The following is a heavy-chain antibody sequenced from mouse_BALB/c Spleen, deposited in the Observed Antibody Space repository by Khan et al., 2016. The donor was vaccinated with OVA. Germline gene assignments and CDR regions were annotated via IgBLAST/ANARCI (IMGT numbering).Heavy chain of an antibody. V-gene: IGHV5-6*01. D-gene: IGHD4-1*01. J-gene: IGHJ3*01. Sequence: EVELVESGGDLVKPGGSLKLSCAASGFTFSSYSMSWVRQIPDKRLEWVATMSSGGDYTYYPDSVKGRFTISRDNAKHTLYLQMSSLKSEDTAMDYCTSYLTGSVAYWGQGNLGTVSA. CDR1: GFTFSSYS. CDR3: TSYLTGSVAY. CDR2: MSSGGDYT.